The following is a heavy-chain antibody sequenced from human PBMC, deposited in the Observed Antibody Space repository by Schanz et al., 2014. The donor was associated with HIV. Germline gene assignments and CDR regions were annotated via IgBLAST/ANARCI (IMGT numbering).Heavy chain of an antibody. CDR2: ISESGGRS. J-gene: IGHJ4*02. CDR1: GFTFNNYA. V-gene: IGHV3-23*04. D-gene: IGHD3-22*01. Sequence: EVQPVESGGGLVKPGGSLRLSCVASGFTFNNYAMTWVRQAPGKGLEWVSSISESGGRSYYADSVNGRFTISRDNSKNTLYLQMTTLRTEDTAVYYCAKPEYDSSGNSQSHFDSWGQGTLVTVSS. CDR3: AKPEYDSSGNSQSHFDS.